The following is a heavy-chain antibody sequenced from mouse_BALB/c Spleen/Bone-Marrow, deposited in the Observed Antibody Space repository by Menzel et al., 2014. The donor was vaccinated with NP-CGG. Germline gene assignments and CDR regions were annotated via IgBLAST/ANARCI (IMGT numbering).Heavy chain of an antibody. CDR3: TREAASSLAY. J-gene: IGHJ3*01. D-gene: IGHD6-1*01. CDR2: INPYNVGS. V-gene: IGHV1-14*01. Sequence: LVESGPELVKPGASVKMSCTASGYAFTSYVMHWGKQRPGQGLEWIGYINPYNVGSKYNEKLKDKATLTSDKSSSTAYMELSSLPSEDSAVYYCTREAASSLAYWGQGTLVTVSA. CDR1: GYAFTSYV.